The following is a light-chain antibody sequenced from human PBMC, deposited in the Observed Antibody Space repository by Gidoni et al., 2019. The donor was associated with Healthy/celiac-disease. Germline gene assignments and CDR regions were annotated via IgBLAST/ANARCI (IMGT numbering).Light chain of an antibody. J-gene: IGKJ3*01. CDR1: QSIISY. Sequence: DIQMTQSPSSLSASVGDRVTITCRASQSIISYVNWYQQKPGKAPKLLIYAASSLHSGVPSRFSGSGSGTDFTLTISRLQPEDFANYYCQQSYSTPFTFXPXTKVDIK. CDR3: QQSYSTPFT. CDR2: AAS. V-gene: IGKV1-39*01.